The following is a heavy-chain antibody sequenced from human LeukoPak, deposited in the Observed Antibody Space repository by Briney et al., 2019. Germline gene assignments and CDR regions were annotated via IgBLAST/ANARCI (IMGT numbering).Heavy chain of an antibody. CDR2: IYTSGST. CDR1: GGSISSYY. V-gene: IGHV4-4*07. D-gene: IGHD2-15*01. CDR3: AREVGYCSGGSCYSSYYYMDV. J-gene: IGHJ6*03. Sequence: SETLSLTCTVSGGSISSYYWSWIRQPAGKGLEWIGRIYTSGSTNYNPSLKRRVTMSVDTSKNQFSLKLSSVTAADTAVYYCAREVGYCSGGSCYSSYYYMDVWGKGTTVTVSS.